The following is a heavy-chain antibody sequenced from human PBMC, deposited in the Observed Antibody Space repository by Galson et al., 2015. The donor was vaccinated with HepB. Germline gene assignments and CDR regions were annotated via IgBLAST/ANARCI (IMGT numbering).Heavy chain of an antibody. D-gene: IGHD1-20*01. Sequence: LRLSCAASGFTFSSYAMSWVRQAPGKGLEWVSAISGSGGSTYYADSVKGRFTISRDNSKNTLYLQMNSLRAEDTAVYYCAKGLYNWNPPAHAFDIWGQGTMVTVSS. CDR3: AKGLYNWNPPAHAFDI. CDR1: GFTFSSYA. J-gene: IGHJ3*02. CDR2: ISGSGGST. V-gene: IGHV3-23*01.